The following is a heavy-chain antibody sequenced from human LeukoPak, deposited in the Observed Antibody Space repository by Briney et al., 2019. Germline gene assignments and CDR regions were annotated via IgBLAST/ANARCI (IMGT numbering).Heavy chain of an antibody. D-gene: IGHD1-26*01. Sequence: GGSLRLSCAASGFTVSSNYMSWVRQAPGKGLEWVSVIYSGGSTYYADSVKGRFTISRDNSKNTLYLQMNSLRAEDTAVYYCARDHHPSGSYGGYWGQGTLVTVSS. CDR2: IYSGGST. V-gene: IGHV3-53*01. CDR3: ARDHHPSGSYGGY. J-gene: IGHJ4*02. CDR1: GFTVSSNY.